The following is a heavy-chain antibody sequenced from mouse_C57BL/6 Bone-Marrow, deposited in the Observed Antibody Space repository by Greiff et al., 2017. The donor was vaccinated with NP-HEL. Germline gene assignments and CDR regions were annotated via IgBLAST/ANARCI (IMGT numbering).Heavy chain of an antibody. CDR3: ARNGDYYGSSYWYFDV. CDR2: IWTGGGT. J-gene: IGHJ1*03. Sequence: LQESGPGLVAPSQSLSITCTVSGFSLTSYAISWVRQPPGKGLEWLGVIWTGGGTNYNSALKSRLSISKDNSKSQVFLKMNSLQTDDTARYYCARNGDYYGSSYWYFDVWGTGTTVTVSS. V-gene: IGHV2-9-1*01. D-gene: IGHD1-1*01. CDR1: GFSLTSYA.